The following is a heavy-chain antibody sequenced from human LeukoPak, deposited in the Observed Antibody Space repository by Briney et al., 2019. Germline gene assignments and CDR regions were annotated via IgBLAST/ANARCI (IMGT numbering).Heavy chain of an antibody. Sequence: SETLSLTCAVYGGSFSGYYWSWIRQPPEKGLEWVGEINHSGSTNSNPALKTRVTVSVDTSKNQFSLKLSSVTAADTAVYYCARGGGNLLPYFGPKYYYYMDVWGKGTTVTVSS. CDR1: GGSFSGYY. J-gene: IGHJ6*03. CDR2: INHSGST. V-gene: IGHV4-34*01. CDR3: ARGGGNLLPYFGPKYYYYMDV. D-gene: IGHD3-9*01.